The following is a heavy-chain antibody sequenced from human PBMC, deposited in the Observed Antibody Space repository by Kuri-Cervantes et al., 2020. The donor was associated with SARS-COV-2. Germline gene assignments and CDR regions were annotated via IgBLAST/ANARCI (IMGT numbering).Heavy chain of an antibody. D-gene: IGHD3-3*01. CDR3: ARGTRYYDFWSGYYYYYGMDV. V-gene: IGHV4-34*01. CDR1: GESFSGYY. J-gene: IGHJ6*02. Sequence: SETLSLTCAVYGESFSGYYRSWIRQPPGKGLEWIGEINHSGSTNYNPSLKSRVTISVDTSKNQFSLKLSSVTAADTAVYHCARGTRYYDFWSGYYYYYGMDVWGQGTTVTVSS. CDR2: INHSGST.